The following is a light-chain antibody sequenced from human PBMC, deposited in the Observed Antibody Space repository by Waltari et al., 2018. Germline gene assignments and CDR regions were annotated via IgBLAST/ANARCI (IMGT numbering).Light chain of an antibody. Sequence: QSVLTQPPSASGTPGQRVTISCSGSSSNIGSNYVYWYQQLPGTAPKLLIYTSEQRPSGVADRFSGSKSGTSASLAISGLRSEDEADYYCAAWDDSLSGRVFGGGTKLTVL. J-gene: IGLJ3*02. CDR1: SSNIGSNY. CDR3: AAWDDSLSGRV. CDR2: TSE. V-gene: IGLV1-47*01.